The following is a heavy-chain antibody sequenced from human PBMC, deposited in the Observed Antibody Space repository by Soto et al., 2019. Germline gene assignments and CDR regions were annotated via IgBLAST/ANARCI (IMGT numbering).Heavy chain of an antibody. J-gene: IGHJ5*02. D-gene: IGHD2-2*01. V-gene: IGHV3-7*01. CDR2: IKQDGSEK. CDR1: GFTFSSYW. Sequence: GGSLRLSCAASGFTFSSYWMSWVRQAPGKGLEWVANIKQDGSEKYYVDSVKGRFTISRDNAKNSLYLQMNSLRAEDTAVYYCARGRWVEYQLLSRVRWFDPWGQGTLVTVSS. CDR3: ARGRWVEYQLLSRVRWFDP.